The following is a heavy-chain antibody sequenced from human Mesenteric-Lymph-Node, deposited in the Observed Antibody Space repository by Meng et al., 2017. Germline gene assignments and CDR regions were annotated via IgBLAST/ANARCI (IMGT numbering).Heavy chain of an antibody. CDR3: GRDQGRQLVNH. CDR1: GGTFSSYA. J-gene: IGHJ4*02. Sequence: QVQLVRAGSGVRKPGSSVRVSCKASGGTFSSYAINWVRQAPGQGLERMGGIIPNSGGTNYAQKFQGRVTMTRDTSISTAYMELSRLRSDDTAVYYCGRDQGRQLVNHWGQGTLVTVSS. CDR2: IIPNSGGT. D-gene: IGHD6-13*01. V-gene: IGHV1-2*02.